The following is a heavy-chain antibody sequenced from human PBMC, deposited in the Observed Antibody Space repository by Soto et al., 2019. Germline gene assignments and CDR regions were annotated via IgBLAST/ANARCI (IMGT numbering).Heavy chain of an antibody. CDR2: IYHSGYT. Sequence: QMRLQESGSGLVKPSQTLSLTCAVSGGSISSGGYAWNWIRQPPGKGLEWIGYIYHSGYTSYNPSLXDXXAISVDKSKNQFSLPLSFVTAADTAVYYCARDSLTGNYFDPWGQGTLVTVSS. CDR3: ARDSLTGNYFDP. V-gene: IGHV4-30-2*01. CDR1: GGSISSGGYA. D-gene: IGHD1-7*01. J-gene: IGHJ5*02.